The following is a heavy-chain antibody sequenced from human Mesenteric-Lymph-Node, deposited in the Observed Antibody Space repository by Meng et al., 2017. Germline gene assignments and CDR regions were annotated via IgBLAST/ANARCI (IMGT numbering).Heavy chain of an antibody. CDR1: GFTFSSYA. J-gene: IGHJ4*02. V-gene: IGHV3-23*01. CDR3: AKDRSSGHDFDY. CDR2: IGGRGGST. Sequence: WESGGGLVTPGGSLRLSCAASGFTFSSYAMSWVRQAPGKGLEWVSAIGGRGGSTYYADSVKGRFTISRDNSKNTLYLQMNSLRAEDTAVYYRAKDRSSGHDFDYWGQGTLVTVSS.